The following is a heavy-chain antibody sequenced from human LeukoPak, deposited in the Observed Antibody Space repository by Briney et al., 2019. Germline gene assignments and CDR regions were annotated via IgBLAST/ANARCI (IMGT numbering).Heavy chain of an antibody. J-gene: IGHJ4*02. CDR3: AAYGQVLLPFES. CDR1: GFTFSTFA. CDR2: IFPSGGEI. D-gene: IGHD2-8*02. V-gene: IGHV3-23*01. Sequence: GGSLRLSCAASGFTFSTFAMIWVRQPPGKGLEWVSSIFPSGGEIHYADSVRGRFTISRDNSKSTLSLQMNSLRAEDTAIYYCAAYGQVLLPFESWGQGTLVTVSS.